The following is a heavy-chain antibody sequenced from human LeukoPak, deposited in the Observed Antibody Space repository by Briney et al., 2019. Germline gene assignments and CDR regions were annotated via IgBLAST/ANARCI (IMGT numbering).Heavy chain of an antibody. V-gene: IGHV3-74*01. CDR3: TTDQQTPC. CDR1: GFTFSGYW. D-gene: IGHD4-23*01. Sequence: GGSLRLSCAASGFTFSGYWMYWVRQAPGKGLVWVSLINSDGSSTNYADSVKGRFTISRDDSKNTLYLQMNSLKTEDTAVYYCTTDQQTPCWGQGTLVTVSS. CDR2: INSDGSST. J-gene: IGHJ4*02.